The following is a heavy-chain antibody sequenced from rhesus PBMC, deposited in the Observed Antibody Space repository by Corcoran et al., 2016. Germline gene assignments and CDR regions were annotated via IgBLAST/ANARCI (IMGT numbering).Heavy chain of an antibody. V-gene: IGHV4-160*01. Sequence: QVQLQESGPGLVKPSETLSLTCAVSGGSITPYYCSWIRQSPGKGLEWIGRLHGSVGDTDYSPSLKSRVTISIDTSKNQLSLKLTSVTAADTAVYFCAKMVSSWNNPAFDFWGQGLRVTVSS. CDR2: LHGSVGDT. CDR1: GGSITPYY. CDR3: AKMVSSWNNPAFDF. J-gene: IGHJ3*01. D-gene: IGHD1-20*01.